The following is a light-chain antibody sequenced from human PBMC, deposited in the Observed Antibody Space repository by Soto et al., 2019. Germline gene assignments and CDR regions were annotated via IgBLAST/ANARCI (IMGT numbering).Light chain of an antibody. CDR1: QSVDNY. Sequence: EIVLTQSPDTLSLSPGERATLSCRASQSVDNYLAWYQQRPGQAPRLLIYDASNRASGIPARFSGSGSGTDFTLVISSLEPEDFAVYCCQQRSTGPPLSVGVATKVEIK. CDR2: DAS. CDR3: QQRSTGPPLS. V-gene: IGKV3-11*01. J-gene: IGKJ4*01.